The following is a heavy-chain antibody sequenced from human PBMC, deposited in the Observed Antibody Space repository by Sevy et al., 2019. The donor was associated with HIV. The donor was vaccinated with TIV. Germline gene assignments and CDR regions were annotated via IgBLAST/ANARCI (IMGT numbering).Heavy chain of an antibody. D-gene: IGHD3-9*01. CDR2: IWHDGSNK. CDR3: AIQTGNSARWLDP. Sequence: GGSLRLSCAASGFTFNFHGMHWVRQAPGKGLEWVAFIWHDGSNKYMADSVKGRFTICRDNSMNTLFLQMNRLTVEDTAVYYCAIQTGNSARWLDPWSQGTLVTVSS. J-gene: IGHJ5*02. V-gene: IGHV3-30*02. CDR1: GFTFNFHG.